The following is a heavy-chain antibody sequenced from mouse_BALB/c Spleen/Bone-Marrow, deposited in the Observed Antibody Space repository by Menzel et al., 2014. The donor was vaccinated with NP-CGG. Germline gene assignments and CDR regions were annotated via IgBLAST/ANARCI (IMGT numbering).Heavy chain of an antibody. Sequence: EAMLVESGGGLVQPGGSLKLSCVASGFTFSSYGMSWVRQTPDKRLELVATINNNGGSTYYPDSVKGQFTISRDNAKNTLYLQMSSLKSEDTAMYYCARVYGWYFDVWAQGPRSPSPQ. V-gene: IGHV5-6-3*01. D-gene: IGHD1-1*01. CDR1: GFTFSSYG. CDR2: INNNGGST. CDR3: ARVYGWYFDV. J-gene: IGHJ1*01.